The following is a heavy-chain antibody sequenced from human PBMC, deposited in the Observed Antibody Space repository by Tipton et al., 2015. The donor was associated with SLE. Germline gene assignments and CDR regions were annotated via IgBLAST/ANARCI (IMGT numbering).Heavy chain of an antibody. CDR3: ARGDLYDYIWGSYRLDAFDI. Sequence: TLSLTCAVSGYSISSGYYWGWIRQPPGKGLEWIGSIYHSGSTYYNPSLKSRVTIPVDTSKNQFSLKLSSVTAADTAVYYCARGDLYDYIWGSYRLDAFDIWGQGTMVTVSS. J-gene: IGHJ3*02. CDR1: GYSISSGYY. V-gene: IGHV4-38-2*01. CDR2: IYHSGST. D-gene: IGHD3-16*02.